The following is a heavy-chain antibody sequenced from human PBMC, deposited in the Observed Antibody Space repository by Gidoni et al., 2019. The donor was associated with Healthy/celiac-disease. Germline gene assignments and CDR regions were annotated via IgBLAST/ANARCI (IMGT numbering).Heavy chain of an antibody. D-gene: IGHD6-25*01. J-gene: IGHJ6*02. V-gene: IGHV4-59*01. Sequence: QVQLQESGPGLVKPSETLSLTCTVSGGSISSYYWSWIRQPQGKGLEWIGYIYYSGSTNYNPSLKSRVTISVDTSKNQFSLKRSSVTAADTAVYYCARDRGLYGMDVWGQGTTVTVSS. CDR2: IYYSGST. CDR1: GGSISSYY. CDR3: ARDRGLYGMDV.